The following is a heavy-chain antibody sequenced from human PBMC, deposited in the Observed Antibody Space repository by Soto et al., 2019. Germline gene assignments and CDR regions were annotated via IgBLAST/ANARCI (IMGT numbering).Heavy chain of an antibody. CDR1: GFTFSSYA. V-gene: IGHV3-23*01. CDR2: ISGSGGST. D-gene: IGHD6-13*01. Sequence: GGSLRLSCAASGFTFSSYAMSWVRQAPGKGLEWVSAISGSGGSTYYADSVKGRFTISRDNSKNTLYLQMNSLRAEDTAVYYCAKEGGVIAAAGTPPPITLKYYYYYMDVWGKGTTVTVSS. J-gene: IGHJ6*03. CDR3: AKEGGVIAAAGTPPPITLKYYYYYMDV.